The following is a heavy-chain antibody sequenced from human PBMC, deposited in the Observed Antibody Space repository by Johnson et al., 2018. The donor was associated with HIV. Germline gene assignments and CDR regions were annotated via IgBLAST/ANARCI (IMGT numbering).Heavy chain of an antibody. CDR1: GFTFSSYA. V-gene: IGHV3-73*01. J-gene: IGHJ3*02. CDR3: AKDNKYYYDMGGAFDI. D-gene: IGHD3-22*01. Sequence: VQLVESGGGVVQPGRSLRLSCAASGFTFSSYAMHWVRQASGKGLEWVGRIRSKANSYATAYAASVKGRFTISRDDSKNTAYLQMNSLKTEDKAVYYCAKDNKYYYDMGGAFDIWGQGTMVTVSS. CDR2: IRSKANSYAT.